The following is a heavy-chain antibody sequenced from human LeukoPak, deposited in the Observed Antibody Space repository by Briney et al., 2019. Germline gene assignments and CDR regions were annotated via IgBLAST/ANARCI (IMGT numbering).Heavy chain of an antibody. D-gene: IGHD3-3*01. V-gene: IGHV4-34*01. CDR2: INHSGST. CDR3: ARGHPHYDFWSGYPPGWYFDL. J-gene: IGHJ2*01. CDR1: GGSFSGYY. Sequence: SETLSLTCAVYGGSFSGYYWSWIRQPPGKGLEWIGEINHSGSTNYNPSPKSRVSISVDTSKNQFSLKLSSVTAADTAVYYCARGHPHYDFWSGYPPGWYFDLWGRGTLVTVSS.